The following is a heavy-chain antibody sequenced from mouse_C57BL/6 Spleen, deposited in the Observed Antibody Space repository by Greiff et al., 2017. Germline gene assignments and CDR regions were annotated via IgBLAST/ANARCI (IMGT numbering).Heavy chain of an antibody. CDR3: AIIYYGNGYAMDY. J-gene: IGHJ4*01. Sequence: VVKPGASVKISCKASGYAFSSSWMNWVKQRPGKGLEWIGRIYPGDGDTNYNGKFKGKATLTADKSSSTAYMQLSSLTSEDSAVYFCAIIYYGNGYAMDYWGQGTSVTVSS. CDR2: IYPGDGDT. V-gene: IGHV1-82*01. D-gene: IGHD2-1*01. CDR1: GYAFSSSW.